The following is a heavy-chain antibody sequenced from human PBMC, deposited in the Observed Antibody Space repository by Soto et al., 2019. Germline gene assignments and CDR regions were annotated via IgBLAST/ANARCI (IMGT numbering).Heavy chain of an antibody. J-gene: IGHJ4*02. Sequence: QVQLVESGGGVVQPGRSLRLSCAASGFTFSSYAMHWVRQAPGKGLEWVAVISYDGSNKYYADSVKGRFTISRDNSKNTLYLQMNILRAEDTAVYYCARGAGKIAVAEVDYWGQGTLVTVSS. D-gene: IGHD6-19*01. CDR3: ARGAGKIAVAEVDY. CDR1: GFTFSSYA. V-gene: IGHV3-30-3*01. CDR2: ISYDGSNK.